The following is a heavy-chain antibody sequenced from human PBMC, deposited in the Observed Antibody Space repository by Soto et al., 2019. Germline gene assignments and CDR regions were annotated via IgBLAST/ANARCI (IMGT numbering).Heavy chain of an antibody. Sequence: GESLKISCDGFGYDFSNSWIGWVRQMPGKGLEWMGIIYPGSSDTRYSPSFQGQVIISADKSISTVFLQWNSLKASDTAKYFCARSGFYWYSDLWGRGTLVTVSS. CDR3: ARSGFYWYSDL. D-gene: IGHD5-12*01. V-gene: IGHV5-51*01. J-gene: IGHJ2*01. CDR1: GYDFSNSW. CDR2: IYPGSSDT.